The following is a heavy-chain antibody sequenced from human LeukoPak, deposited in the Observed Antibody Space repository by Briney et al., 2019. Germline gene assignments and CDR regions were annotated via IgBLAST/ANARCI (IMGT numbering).Heavy chain of an antibody. Sequence: SETLSLTCAVCGGSFSGYYWSWIRQPPGKGLEWIGSIYYSGSTYYNPSLKSRVTISVDTSKNHFSLKLSSVTAADTAVYYCARHRQGGIYSSSWYGFDYWGQGTLVTVSS. D-gene: IGHD6-13*01. V-gene: IGHV4-34*01. CDR3: ARHRQGGIYSSSWYGFDY. CDR2: IYYSGST. J-gene: IGHJ4*02. CDR1: GGSFSGYY.